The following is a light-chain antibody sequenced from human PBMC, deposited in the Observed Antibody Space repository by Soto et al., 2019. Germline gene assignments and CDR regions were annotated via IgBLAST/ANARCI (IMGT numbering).Light chain of an antibody. CDR3: LLYFGGVRV. J-gene: IGLJ1*01. V-gene: IGLV7-43*01. CDR1: TGTVTSAYY. CDR2: STS. Sequence: QAVVTQEPSLTVSPGGTVTLTCASSTGTVTSAYYPSWFQQKPGQAPRPLIHSTSNRHSWTPARFLGSLLGGKAALTLSRVQPEDEADYYCLLYFGGVRVFGTGTKLTVL.